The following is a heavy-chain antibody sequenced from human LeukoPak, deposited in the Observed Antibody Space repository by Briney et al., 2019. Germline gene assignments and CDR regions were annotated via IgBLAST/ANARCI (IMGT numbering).Heavy chain of an antibody. Sequence: EASVKVSCKASGGTFSSYAISWVRQAPGQGLEWMGGIIPIFGTANYAQKFQGRVTITADKSTSTAYMELSSLRSEDTAVYYCARDQYSSGWHDYRGQGTLVTVSS. J-gene: IGHJ4*02. CDR1: GGTFSSYA. CDR3: ARDQYSSGWHDY. V-gene: IGHV1-69*06. CDR2: IIPIFGTA. D-gene: IGHD6-19*01.